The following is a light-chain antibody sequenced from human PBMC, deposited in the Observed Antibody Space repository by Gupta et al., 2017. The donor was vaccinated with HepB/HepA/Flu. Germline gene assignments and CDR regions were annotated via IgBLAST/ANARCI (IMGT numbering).Light chain of an antibody. Sequence: QSVLTQPPSASGTPGQRGTISCSGSSSNIGSNYVYWYQQLPGTAPKVLIYRNSQRPSGVPDRFSGSKSGTSASLAISGLRSEDEADYYCGAWDDSLSAWVFGGGNRLAVL. V-gene: IGLV1-47*01. CDR2: RNS. CDR3: GAWDDSLSAWV. CDR1: SSNIGSNY. J-gene: IGLJ3*02.